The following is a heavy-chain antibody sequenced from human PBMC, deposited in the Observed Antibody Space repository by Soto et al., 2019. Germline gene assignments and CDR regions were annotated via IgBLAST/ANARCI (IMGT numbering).Heavy chain of an antibody. CDR1: GGAISTYY. CDR3: ARGQRFSAWFDP. D-gene: IGHD3-3*01. J-gene: IGHJ5*02. CDR2: IYSSGST. V-gene: IGHV4-4*07. Sequence: QVHLQESGPGLVKPSETLSLTCTVSGGAISTYYWTWIRQPAGKGLEWIGRIYSSGSTKYNPSLQSRVTMSLDTSNNQFSLRLTSVPAADTAVYYCARGQRFSAWFDPWGQGTLVTVSS.